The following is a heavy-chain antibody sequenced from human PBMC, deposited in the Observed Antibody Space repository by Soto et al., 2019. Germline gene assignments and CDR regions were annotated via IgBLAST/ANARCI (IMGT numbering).Heavy chain of an antibody. V-gene: IGHV1-18*04. D-gene: IGHD2-2*01. CDR2: ISAYNGNT. J-gene: IGHJ6*02. CDR3: AREMEDLVVVSATIRSRGMDV. Sequence: QVQLVQSGAEVKKPGASVKVSCKASGYTFTSYGLSWVRQAPGQGLEWMGWISAYNGNTNYAQKLQGRVTMTTDTSKSTAYMELRSLRSDDTAVYFCAREMEDLVVVSATIRSRGMDVWGQGTTVTVSS. CDR1: GYTFTSYG.